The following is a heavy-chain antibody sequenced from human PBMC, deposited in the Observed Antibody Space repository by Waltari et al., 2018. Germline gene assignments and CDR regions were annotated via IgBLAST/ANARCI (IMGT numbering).Heavy chain of an antibody. V-gene: IGHV3-21*02. Sequence: EVQLVESGGGLVKPGGSLRLSCAASGFAFSTYTMTWVRKAPGKGLGWVRYISTSSTYIYYADSVKGRFTVYRDSAKNSLFLQIKSPRADDTAVYYCARDSVPYSVGSYRFDYWGQGTLVTVSS. CDR3: ARDSVPYSVGSYRFDY. CDR2: ISTSSTYI. D-gene: IGHD3-16*02. CDR1: GFAFSTYT. J-gene: IGHJ4*02.